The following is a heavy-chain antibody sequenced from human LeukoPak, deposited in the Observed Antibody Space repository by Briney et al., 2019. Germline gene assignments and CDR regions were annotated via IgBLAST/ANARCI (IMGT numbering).Heavy chain of an antibody. CDR2: IYYSGST. CDR1: GGSISSGDYY. V-gene: IGHV4-30-4*08. D-gene: IGHD3-3*01. J-gene: IGHJ3*02. Sequence: SETLSLTCTVSGGSISSGDYYWSWIRQPPGKGLEWIGYIYYSGSTYYNPSLKSRVTISVDTSKNHFSLKLSSVTAADTAVYYCVRDYDFWSGTRRDAFDIWGQGTMVTVSS. CDR3: VRDYDFWSGTRRDAFDI.